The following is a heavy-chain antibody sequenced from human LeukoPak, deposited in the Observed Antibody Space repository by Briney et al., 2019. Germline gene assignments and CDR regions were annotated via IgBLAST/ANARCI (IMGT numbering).Heavy chain of an antibody. J-gene: IGHJ6*02. CDR1: GYTFTSYG. V-gene: IGHV1-18*01. Sequence: ASVKVSCKASGYTFTSYGISWVRQAPGQGLEWMGWISAYNGNTNYAQKLQGRVTMTTDTSTSTAYMELRSLRSDDTAVYYCARPDTAMVTDYYYGMDVWGQGTTVTVSS. CDR2: ISAYNGNT. CDR3: ARPDTAMVTDYYYGMDV. D-gene: IGHD5-18*01.